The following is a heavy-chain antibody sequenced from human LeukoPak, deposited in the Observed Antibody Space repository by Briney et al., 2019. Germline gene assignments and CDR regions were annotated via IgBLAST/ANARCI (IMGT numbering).Heavy chain of an antibody. CDR2: ISGSGGST. Sequence: GGSLRLSCAASGFTFSSYAMSWVRQAPGKGLEWVSAISGSGGSTYYADSVKGRFTISRDNSKNTLYLQMNSLRAEDTAVYYCAKDLVVAATRPIRFDPWGQGTLVTVSS. CDR3: AKDLVVAATRPIRFDP. CDR1: GFTFSSYA. D-gene: IGHD2-15*01. J-gene: IGHJ5*02. V-gene: IGHV3-23*01.